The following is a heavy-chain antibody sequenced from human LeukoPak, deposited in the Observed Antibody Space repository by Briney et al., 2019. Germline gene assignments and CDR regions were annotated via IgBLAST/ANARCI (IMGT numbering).Heavy chain of an antibody. Sequence: SETLSLTCTVSGGSISSSSYYWGWIRQPPGKGLEWIGSIYYSGSTYYNPSLKSRVTISVDTSKNQFSLKLSSVTAADTAVYYCARQGRSSWDFDPWGQGTLVTVSS. CDR1: GGSISSSSYY. D-gene: IGHD6-13*01. V-gene: IGHV4-39*01. CDR2: IYYSGST. J-gene: IGHJ5*02. CDR3: ARQGRSSWDFDP.